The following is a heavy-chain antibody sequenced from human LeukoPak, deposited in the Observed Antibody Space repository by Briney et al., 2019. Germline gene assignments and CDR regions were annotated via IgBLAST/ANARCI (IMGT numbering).Heavy chain of an antibody. CDR2: INSDGSST. Sequence: GGSLRLSCAASGFTFSSYWMHWVRQAPGKGLVWVSRINSDGSSTSYADSVKGRFTISRDNAKNTLYLQMNSLRAEDTAVYYCARDTIVGATSPYFDYWGQGTLVTVSS. CDR1: GFTFSSYW. CDR3: ARDTIVGATSPYFDY. V-gene: IGHV3-74*01. J-gene: IGHJ4*02. D-gene: IGHD1-26*01.